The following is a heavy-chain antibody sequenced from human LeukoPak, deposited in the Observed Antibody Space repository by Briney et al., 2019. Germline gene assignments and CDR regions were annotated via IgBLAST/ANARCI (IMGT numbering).Heavy chain of an antibody. J-gene: IGHJ4*01. CDR2: ISIGGGST. CDR1: GFIFNNYA. V-gene: IGHV3-23*01. Sequence: GGSLRLSCAASGFIFNNYAMSWVRQAPGKGLEWVSAISIGGGSTYYADSVKGRFTISRDNSKNTLYLQMNSLRAEDTAVHYWGVGEVLQWSSDEGNWGQGNPVNGSS. D-gene: IGHD3-3*01. CDR3: GVGEVLQWSSDEGN.